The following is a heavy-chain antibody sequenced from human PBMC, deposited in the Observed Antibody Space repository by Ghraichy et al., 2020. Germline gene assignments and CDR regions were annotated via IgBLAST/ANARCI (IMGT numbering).Heavy chain of an antibody. CDR1: GFTFSNHG. V-gene: IGHV3-30*18. Sequence: LSLTCTASGFTFSNHGMHWVRQVPGKGLEWVVVISKDGTTTYYADSVKGRFTISRDNSRNTLYLQMNSLRAEDTAAYYCAKEGTGTSAYLAFDIWGQGTMVTVSS. J-gene: IGHJ3*02. CDR2: ISKDGTTT. D-gene: IGHD3-22*01. CDR3: AKEGTGTSAYLAFDI.